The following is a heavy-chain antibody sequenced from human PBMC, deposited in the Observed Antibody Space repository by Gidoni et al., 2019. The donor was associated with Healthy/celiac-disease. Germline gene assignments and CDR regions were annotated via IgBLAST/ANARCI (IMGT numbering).Heavy chain of an antibody. CDR2: IWYDGSNK. D-gene: IGHD6-19*01. J-gene: IGHJ6*02. CDR3: ARDLGRGWYQRGVVGVNGMDV. V-gene: IGHV3-33*01. Sequence: QVQLVESGGGVVQPGRSLRLSCAASGFTFSSYGMHGVRQAPGKGLEWVAVIWYDGSNKYYADSVKGRFTISRDNSKNTLYLQMNSLRAEDTAVYYCARDLGRGWYQRGVVGVNGMDVWGQGTTVTVSS. CDR1: GFTFSSYG.